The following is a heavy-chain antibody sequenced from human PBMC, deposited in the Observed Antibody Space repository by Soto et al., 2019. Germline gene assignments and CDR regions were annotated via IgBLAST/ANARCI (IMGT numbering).Heavy chain of an antibody. Sequence: QVQLQESGPGLVKPSGTLSLTCAVSGGSISSSNWWSWVRQPPGKGLEWIGEIYHSGSTNYNPSLKSRVTLSVDKSKNQFSLKLRSVTAADTAVYYCAREFQGYCSGGSCYLFAYWGQGTLVTVSS. CDR3: AREFQGYCSGGSCYLFAY. CDR2: IYHSGST. J-gene: IGHJ4*02. CDR1: GGSISSSNW. V-gene: IGHV4-4*02. D-gene: IGHD2-15*01.